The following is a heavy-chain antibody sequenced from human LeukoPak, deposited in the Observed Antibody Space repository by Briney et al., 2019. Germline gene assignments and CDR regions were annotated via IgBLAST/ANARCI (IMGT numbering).Heavy chain of an antibody. V-gene: IGHV3-30*03. J-gene: IGHJ4*02. D-gene: IGHD3-22*01. CDR2: IAYDGSNR. CDR1: RLTFSNYG. CDR3: ARASGYYLRLNDY. Sequence: GGSLRLSCAASRLTFSNYGMHWVRQAPGKGLEWVAVIAYDGSNRDYVDSVKGRFTISRDNAKNSLYLQMNSLRAEDTAVYYCARASGYYLRLNDYWGQGTLVTVSS.